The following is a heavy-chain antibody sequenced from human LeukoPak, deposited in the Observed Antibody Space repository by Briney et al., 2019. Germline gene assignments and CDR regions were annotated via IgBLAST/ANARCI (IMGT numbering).Heavy chain of an antibody. Sequence: SETLSLTCAVYGGSFSGYYWSWIRQPPGKGLEWIGEINHSGSTNYNPSLKSRVTISVDTSKNQFSLKPSSVTAADTAVYYCARGYDYVWGSYRYTNNRYFDYWGQGTLVTVSS. V-gene: IGHV4-34*01. D-gene: IGHD3-16*02. CDR1: GGSFSGYY. J-gene: IGHJ4*02. CDR3: ARGYDYVWGSYRYTNNRYFDY. CDR2: INHSGST.